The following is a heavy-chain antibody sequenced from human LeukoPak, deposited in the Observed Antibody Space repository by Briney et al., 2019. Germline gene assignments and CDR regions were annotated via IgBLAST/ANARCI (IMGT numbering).Heavy chain of an antibody. CDR2: IYHSGST. D-gene: IGHD3-3*01. CDR3: ARERGMSSDFWSGYPIDY. Sequence: SQTLSVTCTVSGGSISSGGYYWSWIRQPPGQGLEWIGYIYHSGSTYYNPSLKSRVTISVDRSKNQLSLKLSSVTAADTAVYYCARERGMSSDFWSGYPIDYWGQGTLVTVSS. V-gene: IGHV4-30-2*01. J-gene: IGHJ4*02. CDR1: GGSISSGGYY.